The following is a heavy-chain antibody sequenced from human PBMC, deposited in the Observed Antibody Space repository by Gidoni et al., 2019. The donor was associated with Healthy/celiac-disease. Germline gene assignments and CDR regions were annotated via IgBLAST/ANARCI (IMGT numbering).Heavy chain of an antibody. V-gene: IGHV4-31*03. D-gene: IGHD3-16*02. CDR3: ARGGGGKVVPAAIAPYDYVWGSYPRRGNDFDY. CDR1: GGSISSGGYY. J-gene: IGHJ4*02. CDR2: IYYRGST. Sequence: QVQLQESGPGLVKPSQTLSLTCTVSGGSISSGGYYWSWIRQPPGKGLEWIGFIYYRGSTYNNPSLKSRVTISVDTSKNQFSLKLSSVTAADTAVYYCARGGGGKVVPAAIAPYDYVWGSYPRRGNDFDYWGQGTLVTVSS.